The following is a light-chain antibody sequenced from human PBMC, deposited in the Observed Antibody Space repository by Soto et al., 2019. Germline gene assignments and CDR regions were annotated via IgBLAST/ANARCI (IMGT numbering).Light chain of an antibody. Sequence: DIQLTQSPSTPSASVGCRVTPTCSATQSISSWLAWYQQKPGKAPKLLIYDASSLESGVPSRFSGSGSGTEFTLSISSLQPDDFATYYCQQYNSYPWTFGPWTKVDIK. CDR2: DAS. CDR3: QQYNSYPWT. CDR1: QSISSW. V-gene: IGKV1-5*01. J-gene: IGKJ1*01.